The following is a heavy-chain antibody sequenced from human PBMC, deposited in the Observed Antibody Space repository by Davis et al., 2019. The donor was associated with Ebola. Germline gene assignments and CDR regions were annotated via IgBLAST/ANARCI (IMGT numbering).Heavy chain of an antibody. D-gene: IGHD4-23*01. CDR1: GYTFTDYY. CDR3: ARDHPGPQTLDI. Sequence: ASVTVSCKSSGYTFTDYYIHWMRQAPGQGLEWMGWSHPNGAATKYAQTFQGRVTMTRDRSISTAYMELSSLTHDDTAVYYCARDHPGPQTLDIWGQGTVITVSS. CDR2: SHPNGAAT. V-gene: IGHV1-2*02. J-gene: IGHJ3*02.